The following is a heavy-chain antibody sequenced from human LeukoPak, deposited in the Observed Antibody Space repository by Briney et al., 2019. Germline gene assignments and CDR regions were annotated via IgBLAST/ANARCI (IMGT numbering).Heavy chain of an antibody. CDR2: IRYDGSNK. CDR1: GFTFSYYA. J-gene: IGHJ6*03. D-gene: IGHD3-3*01. V-gene: IGHV3-30*02. CDR3: AKVYPVLRFLEWFPMDV. Sequence: GGSLRLSCAASGFTFSYYAMHWVRQAPGKGLEWVAFIRYDGSNKYYADSVKGRFTISRDNSKNTLYLQMNSLRAEDTAVYYCAKVYPVLRFLEWFPMDVWGKGTTVTVSS.